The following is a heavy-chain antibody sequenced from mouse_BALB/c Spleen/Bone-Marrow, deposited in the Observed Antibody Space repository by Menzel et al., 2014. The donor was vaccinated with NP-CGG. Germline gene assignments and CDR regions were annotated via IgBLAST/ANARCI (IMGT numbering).Heavy chain of an antibody. J-gene: IGHJ2*01. D-gene: IGHD2-14*01. CDR2: VDPANGNT. CDR3: ARYRLGTFFDY. CDR1: GFNIKDTY. Sequence: VQLQQSGAELVKPWVSVKLSCTASGFNIKDTYMHWVKQRPEQGLEWIGRVDPANGNTKYDSKFQCKATITADTSSNTAYLQLSSQTSEDTTVYYCARYRLGTFFDYWGQGTTLTVSS. V-gene: IGHV14-3*02.